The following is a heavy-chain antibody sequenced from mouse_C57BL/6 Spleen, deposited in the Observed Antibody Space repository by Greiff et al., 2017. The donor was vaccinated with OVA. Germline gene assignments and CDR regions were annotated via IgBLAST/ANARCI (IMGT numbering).Heavy chain of an antibody. CDR3: TSYDGSFAY. J-gene: IGHJ3*01. D-gene: IGHD2-3*01. V-gene: IGHV14-4*01. CDR1: GFNIKDDY. Sequence: VQLQQSGAELVRPGASVKLSCTASGFNIKDDYMHWVKQRPEQGLEWIGWIDPENGDTEYASKFQGKATITADTSSNTAYRQLSSLTSEDTAVDYCTSYDGSFAYWGQGTLVTVSA. CDR2: IDPENGDT.